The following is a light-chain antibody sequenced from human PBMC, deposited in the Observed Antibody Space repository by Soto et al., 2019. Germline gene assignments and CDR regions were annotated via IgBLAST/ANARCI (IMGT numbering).Light chain of an antibody. Sequence: DSQLAKSPSTVSAPVGDRVARTCRASQSIEKWLAWHQQKPGKATKLLIYDASSLEIGVPSRFSASGSGTEVSLTISSLQPDEFATYYCQQYNSYSRTFGQGTKVDIK. CDR1: QSIEKW. CDR3: QQYNSYSRT. CDR2: DAS. V-gene: IGKV1-5*01. J-gene: IGKJ1*01.